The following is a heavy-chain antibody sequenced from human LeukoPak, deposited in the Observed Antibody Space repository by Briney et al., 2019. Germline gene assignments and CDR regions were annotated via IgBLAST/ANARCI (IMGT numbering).Heavy chain of an antibody. CDR1: GFTFDDYA. CDR3: AKGEWELHVGRCFDY. J-gene: IGHJ4*02. V-gene: IGHV3-9*01. D-gene: IGHD1-26*01. Sequence: GGSLRLSCAASGFTFDDYAMHWVRQAPGKGLEWVSGISWNSGSIGYADSVKGRFTISRDNAKNSLYLQMNSLRAEDTALYYCAKGEWELHVGRCFDYWGQGTLVTVSS. CDR2: ISWNSGSI.